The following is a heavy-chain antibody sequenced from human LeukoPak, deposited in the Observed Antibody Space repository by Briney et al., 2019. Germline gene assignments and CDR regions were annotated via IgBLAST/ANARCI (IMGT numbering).Heavy chain of an antibody. Sequence: GGSLRLSCVVSGFSFGSYPMSWVRQAPGKGLEWVSVISETGDVTHYADSMKGRFTISRDNIKNTLNLQMNSLRAEDTAIYYCARDSSHYLGSSDYWGQGSLVTVSS. D-gene: IGHD6-6*01. CDR1: GFSFGSYP. CDR3: ARDSSHYLGSSDY. V-gene: IGHV3-23*01. J-gene: IGHJ4*02. CDR2: ISETGDVT.